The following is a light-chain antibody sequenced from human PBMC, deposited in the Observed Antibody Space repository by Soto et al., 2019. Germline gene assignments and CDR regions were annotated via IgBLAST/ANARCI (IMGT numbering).Light chain of an antibody. V-gene: IGKV3-11*01. CDR3: QQRSNWPPLT. J-gene: IGKJ4*01. Sequence: EIVLTQSPATLSLSPGERATLSCRASQSVSSYLAWYTQKPGQAPRLLIYDASNRANGIPARFSGSGSGTDFPLAISGLEHEDFAVYYCQQRSNWPPLTCGGGTQIEIK. CDR1: QSVSSY. CDR2: DAS.